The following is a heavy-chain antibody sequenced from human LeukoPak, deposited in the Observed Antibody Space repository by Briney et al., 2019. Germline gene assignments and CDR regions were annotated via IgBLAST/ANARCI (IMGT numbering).Heavy chain of an antibody. V-gene: IGHV4-34*01. Sequence: SETLSLTCAVYGGSFSGYYWSWIRQPPGKGLEWIGEINHSGSTNYNPSLKSRVTISVDTSKNQFSLKLSSVTAADTAVYYCARVRGILGVVINPYYYYGMDVWGQGTTVTVSS. CDR2: INHSGST. J-gene: IGHJ6*02. D-gene: IGHD3-3*01. CDR3: ARVRGILGVVINPYYYYGMDV. CDR1: GGSFSGYY.